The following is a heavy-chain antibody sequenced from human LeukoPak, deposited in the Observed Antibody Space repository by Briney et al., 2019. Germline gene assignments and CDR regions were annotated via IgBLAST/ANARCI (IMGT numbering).Heavy chain of an antibody. CDR3: ARFFRQQLVLGYYYYGMDV. V-gene: IGHV1-8*01. CDR2: MNPNSGNT. Sequence: ASVKVSCKASGYTFTSYVINWVRQATGQGLEWMGWMNPNSGNTGYAQKFQGRVTMTRNTSISTAYMELSSLRSEDTAVYYCARFFRQQLVLGYYYYGMDVWGQGTTVTVSS. D-gene: IGHD6-6*01. CDR1: GYTFTSYV. J-gene: IGHJ6*02.